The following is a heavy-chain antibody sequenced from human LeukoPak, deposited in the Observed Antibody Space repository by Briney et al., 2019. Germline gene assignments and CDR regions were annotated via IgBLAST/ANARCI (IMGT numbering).Heavy chain of an antibody. V-gene: IGHV3-20*04. CDR2: INWNGGST. Sequence: PGGSLRLSCAASGFTFDDYGMSWVRQAPGKGLEWVSGINWNGGSTGYADSVKGRFTISRDNAKSTLYLQMNSLRVEDTAVYYCARARGNTYGYFEYWGQGTLVTVSS. J-gene: IGHJ4*02. D-gene: IGHD5-18*01. CDR3: ARARGNTYGYFEY. CDR1: GFTFDDYG.